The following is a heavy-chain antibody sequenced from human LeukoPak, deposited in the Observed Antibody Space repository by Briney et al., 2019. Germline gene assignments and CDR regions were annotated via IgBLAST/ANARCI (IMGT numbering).Heavy chain of an antibody. CDR1: GGSISSSSYY. CDR2: IYYSGST. J-gene: IGHJ4*02. Sequence: PSETLSLTCTVSGGSISSSSYYWGWIRQTPGKGLEWIGSIYYSGSTYYNPSLKSRVTISVDTSKNQFSLKLSSVTAADTAVYYCARDMYYYGSGSSVNWGQGTLVTVSS. CDR3: ARDMYYYGSGSSVN. V-gene: IGHV4-39*07. D-gene: IGHD3-10*01.